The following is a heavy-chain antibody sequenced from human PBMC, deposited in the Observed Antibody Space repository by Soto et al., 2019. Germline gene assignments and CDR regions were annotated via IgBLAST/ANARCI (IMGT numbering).Heavy chain of an antibody. CDR3: ARPSRSGYSGYGWGGDYFDY. J-gene: IGHJ4*02. CDR2: IYYSGST. D-gene: IGHD5-12*01. V-gene: IGHV4-39*01. Sequence: QLQLQESGPGLVKPSETLSLTCTVSGGSISSSSYYWGWIRQPPGKGLEWIGSIYYSGSTYYNPSLKSRVTISVDTSKNQFSLKLSSVTAADTAVYYCARPSRSGYSGYGWGGDYFDYWGQGTLVTVSS. CDR1: GGSISSSSYY.